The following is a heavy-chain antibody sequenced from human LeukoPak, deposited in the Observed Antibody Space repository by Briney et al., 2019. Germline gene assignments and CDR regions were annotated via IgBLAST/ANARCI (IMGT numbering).Heavy chain of an antibody. CDR3: SSGSYYLPSN. V-gene: IGHV4-38-2*02. D-gene: IGHD3-10*01. J-gene: IGHJ4*02. CDR2: FYHSGST. CDR1: GSSISSGFY. Sequence: SETLSLTCTVSGSSISSGFYWGWIRQPPGKGLEWIGNFYHSGSTYYNPSLKSRVTISEDTSKNQFSLRLSSLTAADTAVYYCSSGSYYLPSNWGQGILVTVSS.